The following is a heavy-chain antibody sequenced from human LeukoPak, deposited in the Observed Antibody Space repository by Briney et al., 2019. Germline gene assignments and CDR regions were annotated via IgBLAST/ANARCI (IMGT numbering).Heavy chain of an antibody. Sequence: GGSLRPSCAASGFTFSSYAMHWVRQAPGKGLEYVSAISSNGGSTYYANSVKGRFTISRDNSKNTLYLQMGSLRAEDMAVYYCAREGPYGDYWRSAFDIWGQGTMVTVSS. J-gene: IGHJ3*02. CDR2: ISSNGGST. CDR3: AREGPYGDYWRSAFDI. D-gene: IGHD4-17*01. V-gene: IGHV3-64*01. CDR1: GFTFSSYA.